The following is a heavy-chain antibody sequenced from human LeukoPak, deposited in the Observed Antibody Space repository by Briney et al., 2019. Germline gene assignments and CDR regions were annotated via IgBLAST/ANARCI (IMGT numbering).Heavy chain of an antibody. J-gene: IGHJ3*02. CDR3: ARMSPSSSWYGDAFDI. V-gene: IGHV4-59*12. CDR1: GGSISSYY. D-gene: IGHD6-13*01. CDR2: IYYSGTT. Sequence: SETLSLTCTVSGGSISSYYWSWIRQPPGKGLEWIGYIYYSGTTKYNPSVKSRVTISIDTSENQFSLELSSVTAADTAVYYCARMSPSSSWYGDAFDIWGQGTMVTVSS.